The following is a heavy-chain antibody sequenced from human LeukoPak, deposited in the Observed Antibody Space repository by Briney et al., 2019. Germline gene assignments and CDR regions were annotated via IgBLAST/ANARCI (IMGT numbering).Heavy chain of an antibody. J-gene: IGHJ4*02. Sequence: SDTLSLTCTVPGRSISSYYWSWVRQPPGKGLEWIGYIYYSGSTNYNPSLKSRVTISVDTSKNQFSLKLSSVTAADTAVYYCAHSFGDSFDYWGQGTLVTVSS. CDR1: GRSISSYY. V-gene: IGHV4-59*08. D-gene: IGHD2-21*02. CDR3: AHSFGDSFDY. CDR2: IYYSGST.